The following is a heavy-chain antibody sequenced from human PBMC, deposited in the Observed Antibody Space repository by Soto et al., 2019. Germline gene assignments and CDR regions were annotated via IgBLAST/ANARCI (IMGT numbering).Heavy chain of an antibody. J-gene: IGHJ6*03. CDR1: GGSISSYY. CDR2: NYYRRST. CDR3: ARRGGKGYCSSTSGPTEYYCYYMDV. D-gene: IGHD2-2*01. Sequence: PSETLSLTSTVSGGSISSYYWSWIRQPPEKRLERIGYNYYRRSTNYNPSFKSRVTISVDTSKNQFSLKLSSVTAADTAVYYCARRGGKGYCSSTSGPTEYYCYYMDVWGKGTTVTVSS. V-gene: IGHV4-59*08.